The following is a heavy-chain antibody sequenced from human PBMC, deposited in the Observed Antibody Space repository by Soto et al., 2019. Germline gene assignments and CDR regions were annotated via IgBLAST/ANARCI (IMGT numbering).Heavy chain of an antibody. J-gene: IGHJ6*02. D-gene: IGHD3-9*01. CDR1: GFSLSTSGVG. CDR3: AHRPVLRYFGKGMDV. CDR2: IYWDDDK. Sequence: QITLKESGPPLVKPTQTLTLTCTFSGFSLSTSGVGVGWIRQPPGKALEWLALIYWDDDKRYSPSLKSRLTITQDTSKNQVVLTMTNMDPVDTATYYCAHRPVLRYFGKGMDVWGQGTTVTVSS. V-gene: IGHV2-5*02.